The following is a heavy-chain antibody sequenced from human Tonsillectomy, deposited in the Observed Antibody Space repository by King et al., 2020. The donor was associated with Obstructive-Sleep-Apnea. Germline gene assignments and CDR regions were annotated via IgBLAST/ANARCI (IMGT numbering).Heavy chain of an antibody. Sequence: VQLVESGGGVVQPGRSLRLSCAASGFTFSSYAMHWVRQAPGKGLEWVAVISYDGSNKYFADSVKGRFTISRDNSKNTLYLQMNSLGVEDMAVYYCARGLWFGESNYFDFWGQGTLVTVSS. CDR1: GFTFSSYA. J-gene: IGHJ4*02. V-gene: IGHV3-30*04. D-gene: IGHD3-10*01. CDR3: ARGLWFGESNYFDF. CDR2: ISYDGSNK.